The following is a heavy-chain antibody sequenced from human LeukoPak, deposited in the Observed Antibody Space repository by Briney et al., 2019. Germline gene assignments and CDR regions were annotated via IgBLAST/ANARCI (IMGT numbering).Heavy chain of an antibody. J-gene: IGHJ4*02. CDR1: GGTFSSYA. CDR2: IIPIFGTA. Sequence: SVKVSCKASGGTFSSYAISWVRQAPGRGLEWIGGIIPIFGTANYAQKFQGRVTITADESTSTAYMELSSLRSEDTAVYYCATVHLSEEYYDFWSGYSYWGQGTLVTVSS. CDR3: ATVHLSEEYYDFWSGYSY. D-gene: IGHD3-3*01. V-gene: IGHV1-69*13.